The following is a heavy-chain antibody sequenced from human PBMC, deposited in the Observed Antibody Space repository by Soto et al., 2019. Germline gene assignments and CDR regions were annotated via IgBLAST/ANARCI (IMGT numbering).Heavy chain of an antibody. CDR2: ISAYNGNT. D-gene: IGHD6-13*01. CDR1: GYTFTSYG. CDR3: AGQVIAAAGTPDDYYYYYGMDV. V-gene: IGHV1-18*01. J-gene: IGHJ6*02. Sequence: QVQLVQSGAEVKKPGASVKVSCKASGYTFTSYGISWVRQAPGQGLEWMGWISAYNGNTNYAQKLQGRVTMTTDTSTTTAYMERRSLRSDDTAVYYSAGQVIAAAGTPDDYYYYYGMDVWGQGTTVTVSS.